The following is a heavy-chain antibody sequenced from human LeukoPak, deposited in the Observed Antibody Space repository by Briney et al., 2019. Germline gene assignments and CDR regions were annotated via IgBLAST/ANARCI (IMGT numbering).Heavy chain of an antibody. CDR2: INPNSGGT. CDR1: GYTFTGYY. CDR3: ATADANVYSSGWYWFDP. D-gene: IGHD6-19*01. J-gene: IGHJ5*02. V-gene: IGHV1-2*06. Sequence: ASVKVSCKASGYTFTGYYMHWVRQAPGQGLEWMGRINPNSGGTNYAQKFQGRVTMTRDTSISTAYMELSRLRSDDTAVYYCATADANVYSSGWYWFDPWGQGTLVTVSS.